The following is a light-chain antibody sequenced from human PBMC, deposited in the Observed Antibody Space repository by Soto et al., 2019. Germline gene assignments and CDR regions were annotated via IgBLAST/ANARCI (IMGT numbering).Light chain of an antibody. J-gene: IGKJ4*01. CDR1: QGISSA. CDR3: QQFHTYPRT. Sequence: AIQLTQSPSSLSASVGDRVTITCRASQGISSALAWYQQKPGKAPNLLIYDASSLESGVPSRFGGSGSGTEFTLTISSLQSEDFATYYCQQFHTYPRTFGGGTKVEIK. CDR2: DAS. V-gene: IGKV1-13*02.